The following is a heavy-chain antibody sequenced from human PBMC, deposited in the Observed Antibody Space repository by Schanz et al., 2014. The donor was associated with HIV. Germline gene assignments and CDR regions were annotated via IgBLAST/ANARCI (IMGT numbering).Heavy chain of an antibody. Sequence: VQLSESGGGSILSGGPLRLSCAASGFTFSSYGMHWVRQAPGKGLEWVAVIWYDETNKFYVDSVKGRFTISRDNSKNTLYLQMNRLRAEDTAVYYCARTDHLASAGMDYYYGMDVWGQGTTVTVSS. CDR1: GFTFSSYG. D-gene: IGHD6-13*01. CDR3: ARTDHLASAGMDYYYGMDV. J-gene: IGHJ6*02. V-gene: IGHV3-33*01. CDR2: IWYDETNK.